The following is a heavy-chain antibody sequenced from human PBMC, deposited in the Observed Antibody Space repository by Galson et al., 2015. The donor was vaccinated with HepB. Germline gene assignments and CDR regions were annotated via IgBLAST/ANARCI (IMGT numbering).Heavy chain of an antibody. Sequence: SLRLSCAASGFSFGGCAMSWVRQAPGKGLEWVSTIRGGGGSTYYAESVRGRFTTSRDNSRNTLYLHMDGLRVEDTAMYFCAKEPDFDFYSGKSTTFDVWGRGTRVTVSS. CDR3: AKEPDFDFYSGKSTTFDV. J-gene: IGHJ4*02. CDR1: GFSFGGCA. V-gene: IGHV3-23*01. CDR2: IRGGGGST. D-gene: IGHD3-3*01.